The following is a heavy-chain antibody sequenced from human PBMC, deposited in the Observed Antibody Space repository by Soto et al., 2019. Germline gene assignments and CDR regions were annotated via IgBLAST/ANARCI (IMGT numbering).Heavy chain of an antibody. CDR1: GFTFSSYA. CDR2: ISGSGGST. D-gene: IGHD3-3*01. J-gene: IGHJ5*02. V-gene: IGHV3-23*01. CDR3: AKFLGTVYNWFDP. Sequence: GESLKISCAASGFTFSSYAMSWVRQAPGKGLEWVSAISGSGGSTYCADSVKGRFTISRDNSKNTLYLQMNSLRAEDTAVYYCAKFLGTVYNWFDPWGQGTLVTVSS.